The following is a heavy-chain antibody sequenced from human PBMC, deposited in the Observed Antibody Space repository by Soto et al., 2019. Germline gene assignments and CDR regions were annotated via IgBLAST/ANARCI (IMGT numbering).Heavy chain of an antibody. V-gene: IGHV3-53*02. CDR2: IYSGGST. J-gene: IGHJ4*02. CDR1: GFTVSSNY. D-gene: IGHD3-3*01. CDR3: ATSNDFWSGYYFDY. Sequence: EVQLVETGGGLIQPGGSLRLSCAASGFTVSSNYMSWVRQAPGKGLEWVSVIYSGGSTYYADSVKGRFTISRDNSKNTLYLQMNSLRAEDTAVYYCATSNDFWSGYYFDYWGQGTLVTVSS.